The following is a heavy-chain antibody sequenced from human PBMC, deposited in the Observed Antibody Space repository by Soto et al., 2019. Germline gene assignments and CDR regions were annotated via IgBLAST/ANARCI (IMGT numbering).Heavy chain of an antibody. V-gene: IGHV3-23*01. CDR1: GFTFSNYA. Sequence: EVQMMESGGGLVHPGGSLRLSCAASGFTFSNYAMNWVRQAPGKGLEGVSSISGSGSNTYYADSVKGRLTISRDSSKNTLYLQMNSLRVEDTGVYYCAKDLNGSGSFTSYYHYGMDVWGQGTTVTVSS. CDR3: AKDLNGSGSFTSYYHYGMDV. J-gene: IGHJ6*02. D-gene: IGHD3-10*01. CDR2: ISGSGSNT.